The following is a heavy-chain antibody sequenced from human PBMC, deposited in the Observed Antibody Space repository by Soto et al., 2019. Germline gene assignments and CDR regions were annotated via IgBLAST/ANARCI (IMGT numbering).Heavy chain of an antibody. Sequence: SETLSLTCTVSGGSISSSSYYWGWIRQPPGKGLEWIGSIYYSGSTYYNPSLKSRVTISVDTSKNQFSLKLSSVTAADTAVYYCASMIRCSGGSCYGIWNRWFDPWGQGTLVTVSS. CDR3: ASMIRCSGGSCYGIWNRWFDP. CDR1: GGSISSSSYY. J-gene: IGHJ5*02. D-gene: IGHD2-15*01. CDR2: IYYSGST. V-gene: IGHV4-39*01.